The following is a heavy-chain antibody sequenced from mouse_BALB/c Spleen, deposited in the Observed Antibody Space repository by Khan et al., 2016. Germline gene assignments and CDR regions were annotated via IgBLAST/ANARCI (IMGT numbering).Heavy chain of an antibody. CDR1: GFSLTSYG. J-gene: IGHJ3*01. Sequence: QVQLKQSGPGLVAPSQSLSITCTVSGFSLTSYGVHWVRQPPGKGLEWLGVIWAGGSTNYNSALMSRLSISKDNTKSQVFLKMNSLPADDTAMYCCASDGRRLGVGTWFAYWGQGTLVTVSA. V-gene: IGHV2-9*02. D-gene: IGHD3-2*01. CDR3: ASDGRRLGVGTWFAY. CDR2: IWAGGST.